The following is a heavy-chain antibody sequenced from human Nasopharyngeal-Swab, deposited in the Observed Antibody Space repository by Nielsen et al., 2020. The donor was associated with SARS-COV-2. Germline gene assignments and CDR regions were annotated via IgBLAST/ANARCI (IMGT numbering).Heavy chain of an antibody. V-gene: IGHV1-2*06. Sequence: WVRQAPGQGLEWMGRINPNSGGTNYAQKFQGRVTMTRDTSISTAYMELSRLRSDDTAVYYCARDRDCSSTSCYRGIDIWGQGTMVTVSS. CDR2: INPNSGGT. D-gene: IGHD2-2*01. CDR3: ARDRDCSSTSCYRGIDI. J-gene: IGHJ3*02.